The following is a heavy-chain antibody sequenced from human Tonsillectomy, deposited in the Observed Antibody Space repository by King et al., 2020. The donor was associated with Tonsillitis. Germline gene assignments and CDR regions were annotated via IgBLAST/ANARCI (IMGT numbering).Heavy chain of an antibody. V-gene: IGHV4-59*01. J-gene: IGHJ4*02. D-gene: IGHD5-18*01. CDR3: ARRAYSYGVGVYFDY. Sequence: QLQESGPGLVKPSETLSLTCTVSGGSISSYYWSWIRQPPGKGLEWIGYIYYSGSTNYNPSLKSRVTISVDTSKNQFSLNLSSVTPADTAVYYCARRAYSYGVGVYFDYWGQGTLVTVSS. CDR1: GGSISSYY. CDR2: IYYSGST.